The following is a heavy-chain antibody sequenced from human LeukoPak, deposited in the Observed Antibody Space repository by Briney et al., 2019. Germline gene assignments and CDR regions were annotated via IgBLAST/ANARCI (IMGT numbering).Heavy chain of an antibody. CDR1: GGTFSSYA. CDR2: IIPILGIA. D-gene: IGHD1-26*01. J-gene: IGHJ4*02. V-gene: IGHV1-69*04. Sequence: SVKVSCKASGGTFSSYAISWVRQAPGQGLEWMGRIIPILGIANYAQKFQGRVTITADKSTSTAYMELSSLRSEDTAVYYCASSVGATPPNHYFDYWGQGTLVTVSS. CDR3: ASSVGATPPNHYFDY.